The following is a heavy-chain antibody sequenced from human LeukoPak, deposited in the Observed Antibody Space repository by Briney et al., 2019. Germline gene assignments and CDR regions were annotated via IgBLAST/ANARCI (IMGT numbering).Heavy chain of an antibody. J-gene: IGHJ4*02. CDR2: ISSTSRTI. Sequence: GGSLRLSCAASGFTFSDSYMSWIRQAPGKGLEWVPYISSTSRTIYYADSVKGRFTISRDNAKNSLHLQMNSLRAEDTAVYYCARGREVVMVNIDYWGQGTLVTVSS. D-gene: IGHD2-21*01. CDR1: GFTFSDSY. V-gene: IGHV3-11*01. CDR3: ARGREVVMVNIDY.